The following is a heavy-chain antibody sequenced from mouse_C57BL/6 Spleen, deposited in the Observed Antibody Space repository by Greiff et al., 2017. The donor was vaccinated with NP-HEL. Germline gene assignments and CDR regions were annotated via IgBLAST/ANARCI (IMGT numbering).Heavy chain of an antibody. J-gene: IGHJ4*01. V-gene: IGHV1-80*01. D-gene: IGHD3-3*01. CDR1: GFSFSSYG. CDR2: IYPGGGDT. Sequence: QVQLQQSGAELVTPGASVKISCKVSGFSFSSYGMNWVKQSPGKGLEWIGMIYPGGGDTNYNGKFKGRAILTADKSSSTVYMQLSSLTTEDTAIYFCARKGCYHAAMDYWGQGTSVTVSS. CDR3: ARKGCYHAAMDY.